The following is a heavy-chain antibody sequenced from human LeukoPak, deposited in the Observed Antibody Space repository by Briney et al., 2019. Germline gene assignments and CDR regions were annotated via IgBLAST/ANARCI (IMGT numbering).Heavy chain of an antibody. J-gene: IGHJ3*02. D-gene: IGHD6-19*01. CDR2: IIPIFGTA. V-gene: IGHV1-69*13. Sequence: SVKVSCKASGGTFSSYAVSWVRQAPGQGLEWMGGIIPIFGTANYAQKFQGRVTITADESTSTAYMELSSLRSEDTAVYYCARRGYSSGWYGAFDIWGQGTMVTVSS. CDR1: GGTFSSYA. CDR3: ARRGYSSGWYGAFDI.